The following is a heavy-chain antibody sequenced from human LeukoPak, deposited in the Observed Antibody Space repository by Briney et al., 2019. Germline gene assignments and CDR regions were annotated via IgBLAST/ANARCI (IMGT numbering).Heavy chain of an antibody. CDR3: ARGRWLPNAFDI. Sequence: SETLSLTCTVSGDSINSYYWSWIREPPGKGLEWIGYIYYSGRTDYNPSLKSRVTISVDTSKHQFSMKLKSVTAADTAVYFCARGRWLPNAFDIWGQGTMVTVFS. D-gene: IGHD5-24*01. V-gene: IGHV4-59*01. J-gene: IGHJ3*02. CDR1: GDSINSYY. CDR2: IYYSGRT.